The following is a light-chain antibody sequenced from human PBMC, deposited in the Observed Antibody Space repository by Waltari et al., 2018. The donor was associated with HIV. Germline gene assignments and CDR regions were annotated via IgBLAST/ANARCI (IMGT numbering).Light chain of an antibody. J-gene: IGKJ2*01. V-gene: IGKV3-15*01. CDR1: QSVSNN. CDR3: QQYNNWPPYT. CDR2: GAS. Sequence: EIVMTQSPATLSVSPGERVTLSCRASQSVSNNLAWYQQKPGQAPRLLIYGASTRVTGLPARFSGSGSGTEFTLTISSLQSEDFALYYCQQYNNWPPYTFGQGTKLEIK.